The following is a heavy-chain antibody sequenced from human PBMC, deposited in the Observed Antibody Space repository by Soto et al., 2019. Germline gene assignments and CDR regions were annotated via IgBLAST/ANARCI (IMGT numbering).Heavy chain of an antibody. CDR3: AKDLDSSGMRSRAHFDY. D-gene: IGHD3-3*01. J-gene: IGHJ4*02. CDR1: GFTFSRYA. Sequence: GGSLRLSCAASGFTFSRYAMSWVRQAPGKGLEWVSAIRGSDGTTYYADSVKGRFTISRDNSKNTLYLQMNSLRAEDTAVYYCAKDLDSSGMRSRAHFDYWGQGTLVTVSS. V-gene: IGHV3-23*01. CDR2: IRGSDGTT.